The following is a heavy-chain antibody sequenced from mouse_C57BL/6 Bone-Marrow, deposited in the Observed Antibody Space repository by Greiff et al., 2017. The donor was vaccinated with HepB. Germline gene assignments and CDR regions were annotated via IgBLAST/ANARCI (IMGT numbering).Heavy chain of an antibody. Sequence: EVQLQQSGPELVKPGASVKMSCKASGYTFTSYVMHWVTQKPGQGLEWIGYIYPYNDGTKYNEKFKGKATLTSDKSSSTADMALSSLTSEDSAVYYCSRSRCGLFYYFDYWGQGTTLTVSS. CDR2: IYPYNDGT. V-gene: IGHV1-14*01. CDR3: SRSRCGLFYYFDY. J-gene: IGHJ2*01. D-gene: IGHD1-1*01. CDR1: GYTFTSYV.